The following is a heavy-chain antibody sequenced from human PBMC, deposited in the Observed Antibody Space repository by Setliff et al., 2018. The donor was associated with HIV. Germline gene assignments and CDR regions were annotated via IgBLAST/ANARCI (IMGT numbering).Heavy chain of an antibody. CDR1: GYTFTVSY. J-gene: IGHJ3*01. Sequence: ASVKVSCKASGYTFTVSYLHWVRQAPGQGLEWMGWINPNSGDTNYAQKFQGRVTMTRDTSISTAYMELRSLRSDDTAVYYCARVPYRSAWFSGGHDAFDVWGQGTMVTVSS. V-gene: IGHV1-2*02. D-gene: IGHD6-19*01. CDR2: INPNSGDT. CDR3: ARVPYRSAWFSGGHDAFDV.